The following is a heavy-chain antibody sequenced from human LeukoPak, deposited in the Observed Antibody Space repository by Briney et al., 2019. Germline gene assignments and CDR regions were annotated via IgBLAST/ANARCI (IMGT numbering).Heavy chain of an antibody. CDR3: ARVFTMVRGAFDP. CDR1: GGTFSSYA. J-gene: IGHJ5*02. Sequence: SVKVSFKASGGTFSSYAISWVRQAPGQGLEWMGGIIPIFGTANYAQKFQGRVTITADESTSTAYMELSSLRSEDTAVYYCARVFTMVRGAFDPWGQGTLVTVSS. V-gene: IGHV1-69*13. D-gene: IGHD3-10*01. CDR2: IIPIFGTA.